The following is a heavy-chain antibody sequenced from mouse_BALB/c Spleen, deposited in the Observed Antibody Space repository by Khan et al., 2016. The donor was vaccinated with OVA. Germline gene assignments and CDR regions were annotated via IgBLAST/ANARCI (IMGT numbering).Heavy chain of an antibody. V-gene: IGHV1S137*01. J-gene: IGHJ3*01. CDR1: GYIFTDFS. CDR2: ISTYYGDS. D-gene: IGHD2-1*01. CDR3: AGGSGNYRLAY. Sequence: VQLQQSGAELVRPGVSVKISCKGSGYIFTDFSMHWVKRSHAKSLEWIGVISTYYGDSIYNQNFKDKATLTVEKSSSTAYMELARLTSEDSAIYYYAGGSGNYRLAYWGQGTLVTVSA.